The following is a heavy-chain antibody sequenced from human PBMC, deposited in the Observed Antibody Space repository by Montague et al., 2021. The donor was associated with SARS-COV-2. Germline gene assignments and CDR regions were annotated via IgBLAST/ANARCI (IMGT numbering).Heavy chain of an antibody. Sequence: PALVKPTQTLTLTSSFSGFSLSTSSMSVTWIRQPPGKALEWLARLAWDNDTYYSTSLKSRLTISKDTSKNQVVLTLTNVDPFDTATYYCARIVSVVVTGDGPQMYYCGMDVWGQGTTVIVSS. CDR1: GFSLSTSSMS. D-gene: IGHD2-21*01. V-gene: IGHV2-70*11. J-gene: IGHJ6*02. CDR3: ARIVSVVVTGDGPQMYYCGMDV. CDR2: LAWDNDT.